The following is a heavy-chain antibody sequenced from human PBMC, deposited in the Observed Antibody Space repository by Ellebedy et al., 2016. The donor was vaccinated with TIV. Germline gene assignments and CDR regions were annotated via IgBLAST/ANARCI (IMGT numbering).Heavy chain of an antibody. J-gene: IGHJ5*02. CDR1: GYTFTSYG. Sequence: AASVKVSRKTSGYTFTSYGVSWVRQAPGQGLEWMGWISGLNGKTKYARTVQGRVTLTTDTAARTVYMELTSLRSDDTAVYYCARDNTVGGTNWFDPWGQGTLVIVSS. CDR2: ISGLNGKT. D-gene: IGHD6-19*01. V-gene: IGHV1-18*01. CDR3: ARDNTVGGTNWFDP.